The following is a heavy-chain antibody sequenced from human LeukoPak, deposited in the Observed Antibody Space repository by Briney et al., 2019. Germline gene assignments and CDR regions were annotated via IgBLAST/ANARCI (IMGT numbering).Heavy chain of an antibody. CDR2: TYYRSKWYN. Sequence: SQTLSLTCAISGDSVSSNSAAWNWIKQSPSRGLEWLGRTYYRSKWYNDYAVSVKSRITINPDTSKNQFSLKLRSVTAADTAVYYCARHPGYYYYYMDVWGKGTTVTISS. CDR3: ARHPGYYYYYMDV. CDR1: GDSVSSNSAA. V-gene: IGHV6-1*01. J-gene: IGHJ6*03.